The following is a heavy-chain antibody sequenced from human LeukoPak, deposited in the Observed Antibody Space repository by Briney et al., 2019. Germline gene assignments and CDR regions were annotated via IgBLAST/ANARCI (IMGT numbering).Heavy chain of an antibody. CDR3: ARRPPAGGTDWFDP. J-gene: IGHJ5*02. V-gene: IGHV4-39*01. D-gene: IGHD2-8*02. CDR2: IFYSGST. CDR1: GGSISSSSYW. Sequence: SETLSLTCTVSGGSISSSSYWWGRLRQPPGKGLEWIGSIFYSGSTYYNPSLKSRVTISVDTSKNQFSLKLSSVTAADTAGYYCARRPPAGGTDWFDPWGQGTLVTVSS.